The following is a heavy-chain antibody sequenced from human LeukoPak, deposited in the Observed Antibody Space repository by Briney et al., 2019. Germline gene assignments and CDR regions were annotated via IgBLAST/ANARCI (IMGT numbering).Heavy chain of an antibody. Sequence: SETLSLTCTVSSGSITGYYWSWIRQPPGKGLEWIAYVYATGTTNYNPSLKTRATISIDTSKNQLSLTLTSLTATDTAVYYCARVGGGGAWFDFWGQGALVSISS. CDR2: VYATGTT. D-gene: IGHD4-23*01. CDR3: ARVGGGGAWFDF. J-gene: IGHJ4*02. V-gene: IGHV4-59*01. CDR1: SGSITGYY.